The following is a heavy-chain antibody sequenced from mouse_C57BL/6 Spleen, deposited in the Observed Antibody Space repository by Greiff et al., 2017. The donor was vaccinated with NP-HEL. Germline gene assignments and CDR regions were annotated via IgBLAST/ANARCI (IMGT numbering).Heavy chain of an antibody. CDR1: GYTFTSYW. CDR3: AREDYDWYFDV. CDR2: IDPNSGGT. Sequence: VQLQQSGAELVKPGASVKLSCKASGYTFTSYWMHWVKQRPGRGLEWIGRIDPNSGGTKYNEKFKSKATLTVDKPSSTAYMQLSSLTSEDSAVYYCAREDYDWYFDVWGTGTTVTVSS. V-gene: IGHV1-72*01. J-gene: IGHJ1*03. D-gene: IGHD1-1*01.